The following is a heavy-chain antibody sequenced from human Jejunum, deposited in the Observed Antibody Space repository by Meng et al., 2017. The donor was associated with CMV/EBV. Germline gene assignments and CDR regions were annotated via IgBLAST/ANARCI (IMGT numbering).Heavy chain of an antibody. CDR3: ARLGYTRYYGMDV. CDR1: GFTFSSDW. CDR2: INSDGSST. J-gene: IGHJ6*02. Sequence: SGFTFSSDWMHGVRQAPGKGLVWVSRINSDGSSTSYADSVKGRFTISRDNAKNTLYLQMNSLRAEDTAVYYCARLGYTRYYGMDVWGQGTTVTVSS. D-gene: IGHD2-15*01. V-gene: IGHV3-74*01.